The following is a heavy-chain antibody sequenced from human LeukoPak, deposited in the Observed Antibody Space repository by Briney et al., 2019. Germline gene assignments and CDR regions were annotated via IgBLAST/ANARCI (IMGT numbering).Heavy chain of an antibody. D-gene: IGHD5-12*01. J-gene: IGHJ6*02. CDR1: GFTFSSYW. CDR3: ARGDIVATMSLGYYYYGMDV. Sequence: PGGALRLSCAASGFTFSSYWMHCVRQAPGKGLVWVSRINSDGSSTSYADSVKGRFTISRYNAKNTPYLQTNSLRAEDKAVYYCARGDIVATMSLGYYYYGMDVWGQGTTVTVSS. V-gene: IGHV3-74*01. CDR2: INSDGSST.